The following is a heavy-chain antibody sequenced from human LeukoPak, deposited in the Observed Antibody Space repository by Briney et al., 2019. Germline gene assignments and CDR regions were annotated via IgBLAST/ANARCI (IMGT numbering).Heavy chain of an antibody. J-gene: IGHJ5*02. Sequence: ASVKVSCKASGYTFTSYGISWVRQAPGQGLEWMGWISAYNGNTNYAQKLQGRVTMTTDTSTSTAYMELRSLRSDDTAVYYCARVVADIVVVVAANTKPRWFDPWGQGTLVTVSS. CDR3: ARVVADIVVVVAANTKPRWFDP. D-gene: IGHD2-15*01. CDR1: GYTFTSYG. CDR2: ISAYNGNT. V-gene: IGHV1-18*01.